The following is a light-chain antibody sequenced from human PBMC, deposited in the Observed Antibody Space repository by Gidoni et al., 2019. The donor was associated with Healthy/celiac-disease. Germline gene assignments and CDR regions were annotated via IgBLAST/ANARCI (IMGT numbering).Light chain of an antibody. CDR2: AAS. CDR1: QGISSY. J-gene: IGKJ2*01. CDR3: QQYYSYPLT. V-gene: IGKV1-8*01. Sequence: IRMTQSPSSFSASTGDRVTITWRASQGISSYLAWYQQKPGKAPKLLIYAASTLQSGVPSRFSGSGSGTDFTLTISCLQSEDFATYYCQQYYSYPLTFGQGTKLEIK.